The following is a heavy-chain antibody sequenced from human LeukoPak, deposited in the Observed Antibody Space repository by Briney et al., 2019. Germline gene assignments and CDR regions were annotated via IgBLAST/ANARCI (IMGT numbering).Heavy chain of an antibody. V-gene: IGHV3-30*04. CDR1: GFTFSSYA. Sequence: GRSLRLSCAASGFTFSSYAMQWVRQAPGKGLEWVAVISYDGSNKYYADSVKGRFTISRDNSKNTLYLQMNSLRAEDTAVYYCARSKWELRPIDYWGQGTLVTVSS. CDR2: ISYDGSNK. CDR3: ARSKWELRPIDY. J-gene: IGHJ4*02. D-gene: IGHD1-26*01.